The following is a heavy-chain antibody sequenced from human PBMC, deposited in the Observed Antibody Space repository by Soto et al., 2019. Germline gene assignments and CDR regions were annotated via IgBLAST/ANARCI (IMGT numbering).Heavy chain of an antibody. CDR3: ARGLYSPSSATTGL. J-gene: IGHJ4*02. Sequence: PVVALRLSSAASGCSYMSYGMHWVRQPAGKGLVSVSRISGDGSTTDYADSVKGRFTISRDNAKNTLYLQMDSLTPEDTAIYYCARGLYSPSSATTGLWGQGTLVTVSS. CDR2: ISGDGSTT. CDR1: GCSYMSYG. D-gene: IGHD1-26*01. V-gene: IGHV3-74*01.